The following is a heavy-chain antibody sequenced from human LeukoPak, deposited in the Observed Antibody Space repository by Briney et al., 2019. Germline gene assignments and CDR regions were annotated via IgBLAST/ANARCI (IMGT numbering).Heavy chain of an antibody. V-gene: IGHV4-4*02. CDR1: GGSISSSNW. CDR3: ARDREYERIFGAFDI. J-gene: IGHJ3*02. CDR2: IYTSGST. Sequence: SGTLSPTCAVSGGSISSSNWWSWVRQPPGKGLEWIGRIYTSGSTNYNPSLKSRVTISVDTSKNQFSLKLSSVTAADTAVYYCARDREYERIFGAFDIWGQGTMVTVSS. D-gene: IGHD3-3*01.